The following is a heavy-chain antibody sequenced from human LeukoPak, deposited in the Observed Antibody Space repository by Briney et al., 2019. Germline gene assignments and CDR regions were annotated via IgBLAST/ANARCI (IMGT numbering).Heavy chain of an antibody. Sequence: GGSLRLSCAASRFTLSAYWMSWVRQAPGKGLEWVAHIKQDGSQEYYVDSVKGRFTISRDSAKNSLYLQMNSLRAEDTAVYYCARGVPYDSWSGPHYSDYWGQGTLVTVSS. D-gene: IGHD3-3*01. CDR3: ARGVPYDSWSGPHYSDY. CDR2: IKQDGSQE. J-gene: IGHJ4*02. CDR1: RFTLSAYW. V-gene: IGHV3-7*01.